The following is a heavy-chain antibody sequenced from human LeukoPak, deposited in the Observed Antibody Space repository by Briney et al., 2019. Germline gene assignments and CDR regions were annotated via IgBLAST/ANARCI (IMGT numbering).Heavy chain of an antibody. Sequence: PSQTLSLTCTVSGGSISSGSYYWSWIRQPAGKGLEWIGRIYTSGSTNYNPSLKSRVTISVDTSKNQFSLKLSSVTTADTAVYYCARDFLEWLYGDAFDIWGQGTMVTVSS. J-gene: IGHJ3*02. CDR1: GGSISSGSYY. V-gene: IGHV4-61*02. CDR3: ARDFLEWLYGDAFDI. CDR2: IYTSGST. D-gene: IGHD3-3*01.